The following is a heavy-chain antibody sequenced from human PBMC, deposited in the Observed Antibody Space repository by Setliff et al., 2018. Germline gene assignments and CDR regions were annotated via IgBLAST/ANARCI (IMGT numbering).Heavy chain of an antibody. CDR3: TKGRVGLAARAGY. CDR1: GGSISSDSDY. V-gene: IGHV4-61*02. CDR2: IYASGST. D-gene: IGHD1-26*01. J-gene: IGHJ4*02. Sequence: SETLSLTCTVSGGSISSDSDYWSWIRQSAGKGLEWIGRIYASGSTEYNPSLGSRVTISVDTSRNQFSLQLSSVTSADTAISYCTKGRVGLAARAGYWGQGTLVTVSS.